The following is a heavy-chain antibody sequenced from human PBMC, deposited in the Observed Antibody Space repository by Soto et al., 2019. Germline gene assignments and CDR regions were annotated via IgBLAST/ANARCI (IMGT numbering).Heavy chain of an antibody. CDR2: IYHSGGT. Sequence: SETLSLTCAVSGVSISSGGYSWSWIRQPPGKGLEWIGYIYHSGGTYYNPSLKSRVTISVDRSKNQFSLKLSSVTAADTAVYYCARGEPSGYASVFDYWGQGTLVTVSS. V-gene: IGHV4-30-2*01. CDR1: GVSISSGGYS. J-gene: IGHJ4*02. CDR3: ARGEPSGYASVFDY. D-gene: IGHD5-12*01.